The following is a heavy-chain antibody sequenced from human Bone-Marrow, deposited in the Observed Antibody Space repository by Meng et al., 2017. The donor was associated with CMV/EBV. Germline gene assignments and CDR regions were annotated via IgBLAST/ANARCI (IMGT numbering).Heavy chain of an antibody. Sequence: SCAISGDSVSSNSAAWNWIRQSPSRGLEWLGRTYYRSKWYNDYAVSVKSRITINPDTSKNQFSLQLNSVTPEDTAVYYCARTGSLGGISYYDFWSGYYLAHYFDYWGQGTLVTGSS. CDR3: ARTGSLGGISYYDFWSGYYLAHYFDY. J-gene: IGHJ4*02. CDR1: GDSVSSNSAA. CDR2: TYYRSKWYN. D-gene: IGHD3-3*01. V-gene: IGHV6-1*01.